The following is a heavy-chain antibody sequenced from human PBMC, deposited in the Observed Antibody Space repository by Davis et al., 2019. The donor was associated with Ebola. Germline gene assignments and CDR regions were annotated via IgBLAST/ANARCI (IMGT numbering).Heavy chain of an antibody. J-gene: IGHJ5*02. D-gene: IGHD3-22*01. Sequence: PSETLSLTCTVSGGSISSYYWSWIRQPPGKGLEWIGYIYYSGSTNYNPSLKSRVTISVDTSKNQFSLKLSSVTAADTAVYYCARDYYYDSSEIPLGNLVDPWGQGTLVTVSS. CDR1: GGSISSYY. CDR3: ARDYYYDSSEIPLGNLVDP. V-gene: IGHV4-59*01. CDR2: IYYSGST.